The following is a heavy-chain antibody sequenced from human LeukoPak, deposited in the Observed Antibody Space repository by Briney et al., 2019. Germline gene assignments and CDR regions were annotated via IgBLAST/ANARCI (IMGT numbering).Heavy chain of an antibody. CDR3: ARRGVMPPYNWFDP. CDR1: GGSISSYY. D-gene: IGHD3-16*01. Sequence: SETLSLTCTVSGGSISSYYWSWLRQPAGKGLEWIGRIYTSGSTNYNPSLKSRVTISVDTSKNQFSLKLSSVTAADTAVYYCARRGVMPPYNWFDPWGQGTLVTVSS. V-gene: IGHV4-4*07. J-gene: IGHJ5*02. CDR2: IYTSGST.